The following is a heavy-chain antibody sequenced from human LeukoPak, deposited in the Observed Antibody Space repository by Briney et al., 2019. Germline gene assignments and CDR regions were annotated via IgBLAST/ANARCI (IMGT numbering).Heavy chain of an antibody. CDR1: GFTFSSYG. D-gene: IGHD6-19*01. CDR3: AKSRGGSAIIPDY. Sequence: GGSLRLSCGASGFTFSSYGMSWVRQAPGKGLEWVSAIMSGGDTYYADSVKGRFTISRDISRNTLFLQMNSLRVEDTALYYCAKSRGGSAIIPDYWGQGTLVTVSS. CDR2: IMSGGDT. J-gene: IGHJ4*02. V-gene: IGHV3-23*01.